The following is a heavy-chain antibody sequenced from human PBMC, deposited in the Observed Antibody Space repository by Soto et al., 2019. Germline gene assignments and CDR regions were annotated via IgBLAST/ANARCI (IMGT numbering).Heavy chain of an antibody. Sequence: QLQLQESGSGLVKPSQTRSLTCAVSGVSIISDGYSWSWIRQPPGTGLQWIGHIYEGGNTYYTPSRESRVAISTDKSKNQFTLRLSSVTAADTAVYYCVRRSPEDAFDIWGQGTMVTVSP. CDR2: IYEGGNT. V-gene: IGHV4-30-2*01. CDR3: VRRSPEDAFDI. J-gene: IGHJ3*02. CDR1: GVSIISDGYS.